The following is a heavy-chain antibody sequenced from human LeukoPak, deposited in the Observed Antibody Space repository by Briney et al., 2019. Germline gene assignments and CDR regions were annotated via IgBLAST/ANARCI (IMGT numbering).Heavy chain of an antibody. J-gene: IGHJ3*02. CDR3: AGGRRITMIVVVIANAFDI. CDR1: GGPISSYY. CDR2: INHSGST. Sequence: SETLSLTCTVSGGPISSYYWSWIRQPPGKGLEWIGEINHSGSTNYNPSLKSRVTISVDTSKNQFSLKLSSVTAADTAVYYCAGGRRITMIVVVIANAFDIWGQGTMVTVSS. V-gene: IGHV4-34*01. D-gene: IGHD3-22*01.